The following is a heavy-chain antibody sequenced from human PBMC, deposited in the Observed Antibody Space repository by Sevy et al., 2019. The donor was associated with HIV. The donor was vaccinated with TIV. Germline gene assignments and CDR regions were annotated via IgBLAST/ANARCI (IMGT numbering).Heavy chain of an antibody. Sequence: TLSLTCTVSGDSIISNIHYWGWIRQSPGKGLEWIGSIYYTGRTYYSPSLKSRVTVSIDTSKNQFSLNLNSVTAADTAVYSCVRHRNPSGAPGGFDSWGRGTLVTVSS. D-gene: IGHD1-26*01. CDR3: VRHRNPSGAPGGFDS. CDR1: GDSIISNIHY. CDR2: IYYTGRT. J-gene: IGHJ4*02. V-gene: IGHV4-39*01.